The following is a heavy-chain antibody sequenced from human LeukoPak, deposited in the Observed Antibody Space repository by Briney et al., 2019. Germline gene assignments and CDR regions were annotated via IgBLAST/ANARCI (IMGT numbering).Heavy chain of an antibody. Sequence: SVKVSCKASGGTFSSYAISWVRQAPGQGLEWMGRIIPILGIANYAQKFQGRVTITADKSTSTAYMELSSLRSEDTAVYYCARDSSGWYYYYYGMDVWGQGTTVTVSS. CDR1: GGTFSSYA. D-gene: IGHD6-19*01. CDR2: IIPILGIA. J-gene: IGHJ6*02. CDR3: ARDSSGWYYYYYGMDV. V-gene: IGHV1-69*04.